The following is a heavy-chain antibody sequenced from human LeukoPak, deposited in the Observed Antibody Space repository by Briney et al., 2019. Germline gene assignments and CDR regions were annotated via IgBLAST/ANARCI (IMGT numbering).Heavy chain of an antibody. J-gene: IGHJ4*02. CDR2: INPNSGDT. Sequence: ASVKVSCKSSGYTFIGNYMHWVRQAPGQGLEWMGWINPNSGDTKYAQNFQGRVTMTRDTSITTTYMELSSLRSDDTAVYYCVRDRHTVAVAATLDYWGQGTLVIASS. CDR3: VRDRHTVAVAATLDY. D-gene: IGHD6-19*01. CDR1: GYTFIGNY. V-gene: IGHV1-2*02.